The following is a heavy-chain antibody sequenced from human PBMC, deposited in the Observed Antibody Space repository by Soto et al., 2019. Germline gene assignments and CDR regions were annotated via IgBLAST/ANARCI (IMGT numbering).Heavy chain of an antibody. CDR1: GFTFSSYA. J-gene: IGHJ4*02. V-gene: IGHV3-23*01. Sequence: EVQLLESGGGLVQPGGSLRLSCAASGFTFSSYAMSWVXQXPGXXXXXVSAYSGSGGXPYYADSVKGRXTISRDNXXXXXXXXXXXXXXXXXXXXXXXXXXXXXXXXAPXDYWGQGTLVTVSS. CDR3: XXXXXXXXXXAPXDY. CDR2: YSGSGGXP.